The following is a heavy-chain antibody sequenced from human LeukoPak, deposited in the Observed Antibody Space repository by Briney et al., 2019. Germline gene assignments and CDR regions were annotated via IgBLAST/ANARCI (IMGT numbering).Heavy chain of an antibody. CDR2: IYSGGST. Sequence: GGSLRLSCAASGFTVSSNYMSWVRQAPGKGLEWVSVIYSGGSTYYADSVKGRFTISRDNSKNTLYLQMNSLRAEDTAVYYCARQTTVSLSPLDYWGQGTLVTVSS. CDR3: ARQTTVSLSPLDY. V-gene: IGHV3-66*04. D-gene: IGHD4-17*01. J-gene: IGHJ4*02. CDR1: GFTVSSNY.